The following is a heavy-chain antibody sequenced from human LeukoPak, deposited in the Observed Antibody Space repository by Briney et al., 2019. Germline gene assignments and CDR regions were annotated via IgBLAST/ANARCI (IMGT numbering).Heavy chain of an antibody. Sequence: GASVKVSCKASGYTFTSYDINWVRQATGQGLEWMGWMNPNSGNTGYAQKLQGRVTMTRNTSISTAYMELSSLRSEDTAVYYCARRLKRGGWTWGYWGQGTLVTVSS. J-gene: IGHJ4*02. CDR2: MNPNSGNT. CDR1: GYTFTSYD. V-gene: IGHV1-8*01. D-gene: IGHD6-19*01. CDR3: ARRLKRGGWTWGY.